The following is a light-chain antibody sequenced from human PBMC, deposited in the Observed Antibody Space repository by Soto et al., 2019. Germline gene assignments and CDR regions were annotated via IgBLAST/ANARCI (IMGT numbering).Light chain of an antibody. CDR3: QQYYSSPPMYT. J-gene: IGKJ2*01. CDR2: WAS. V-gene: IGKV4-1*01. CDR1: QNVLHSSNNKNY. Sequence: DIVMTQSPDSLAVSLGERATINCKSSQNVLHSSNNKNYLAWYQQKPGQPPKLLIYWASTRESGVPDRFSGSGSGTDFSLTISRLQAEDVAIYYCQQYYSSPPMYTFGQGTKLEIK.